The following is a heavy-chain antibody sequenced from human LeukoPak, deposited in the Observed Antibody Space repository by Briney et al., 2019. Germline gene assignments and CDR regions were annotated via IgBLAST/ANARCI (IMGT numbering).Heavy chain of an antibody. J-gene: IGHJ4*02. V-gene: IGHV3-7*01. CDR3: ARDAYDSSGLDY. Sequence: GGSLRISCAASGFTFSSYWMSWVRQAPGKGLEWVANIKQDGTEKYYVDSVRGRFTVSRDNAKNSLYLQMNSLRAEDTAVYYCARDAYDSSGLDYWGQGTLVTVSS. CDR2: IKQDGTEK. D-gene: IGHD3-22*01. CDR1: GFTFSSYW.